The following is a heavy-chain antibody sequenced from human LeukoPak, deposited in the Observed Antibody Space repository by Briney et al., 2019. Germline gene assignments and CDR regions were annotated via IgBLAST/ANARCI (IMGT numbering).Heavy chain of an antibody. Sequence: PGGSLRLSCAASGFIFSSYAMSWVRQAPGKGLEWVSGISGSGGNTFYADSVKGRFSISRDNSKNTLYLQMNSLRAEDTAVYYCARGGSGWWGFDYWGQGTLVTVSS. J-gene: IGHJ4*02. D-gene: IGHD6-19*01. CDR2: ISGSGGNT. CDR1: GFIFSSYA. CDR3: ARGGSGWWGFDY. V-gene: IGHV3-23*01.